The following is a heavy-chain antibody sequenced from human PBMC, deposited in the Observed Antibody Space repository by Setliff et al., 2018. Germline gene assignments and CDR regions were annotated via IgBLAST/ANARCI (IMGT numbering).Heavy chain of an antibody. J-gene: IGHJ4*02. D-gene: IGHD1-1*01. V-gene: IGHV4-39*01. CDR1: GGSISSGVYY. CDR3: ARTGTYRYFDS. CDR2: IYHGGNT. Sequence: NPSETLSLTCTVSGGSISSGVYYWGWIRQPPGKGLEWIGRIYHGGNTYYNASLESRLTISVDTSKNQFSLKLRSVTAADTAVYYCARTGTYRYFDSWGQGTLVTVSS.